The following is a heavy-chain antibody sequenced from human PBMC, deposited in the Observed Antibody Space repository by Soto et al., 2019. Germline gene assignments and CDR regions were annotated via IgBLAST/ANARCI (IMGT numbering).Heavy chain of an antibody. D-gene: IGHD3-3*01. Sequence: VHLVESGGGVVQPGRSLRLSCAASGFTFKNYGMHWVRQAPGKGLEWVAVISHDGGTKHYADSVKGRFTIFRDDSKNTVSLQMTSLRPADTAVYYCAKRITISGYGDYYYYGMDAWGQGTTAIFSS. J-gene: IGHJ6*02. CDR1: GFTFKNYG. V-gene: IGHV3-30*18. CDR2: ISHDGGTK. CDR3: AKRITISGYGDYYYYGMDA.